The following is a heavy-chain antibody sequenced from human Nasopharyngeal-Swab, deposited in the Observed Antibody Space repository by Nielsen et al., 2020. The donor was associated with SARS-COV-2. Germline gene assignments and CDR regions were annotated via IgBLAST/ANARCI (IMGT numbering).Heavy chain of an antibody. CDR3: AKDKGRSSSWYDY. D-gene: IGHD6-13*01. CDR2: ISWNSGSI. CDR1: GFTFDDYA. Sequence: SLKISCAASGFTFDDYAIHWVRQGPVKGLEWVSGISWNSGSIGYADSVKGRFTISRDNAKNSLYLQMNSLRAEDTALYYCAKDKGRSSSWYDYWGQGTLVTVSS. J-gene: IGHJ4*02. V-gene: IGHV3-9*01.